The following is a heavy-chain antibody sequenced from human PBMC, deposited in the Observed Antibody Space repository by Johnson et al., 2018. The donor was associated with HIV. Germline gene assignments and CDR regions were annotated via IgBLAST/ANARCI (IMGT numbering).Heavy chain of an antibody. D-gene: IGHD3-22*01. V-gene: IGHV3-30*14. Sequence: QVQLVESGGGLVKPGGSLRLSCAASGFTFSSYAMHWVRQAPGKGLEWVAVISYDGSNKYYADSVKGRFTLSRDNSKNTLYLQMNSLRAEDTAVYYCAKDLPYDYDSSWERAFDIWGQGTMVIVSS. CDR1: GFTFSSYA. J-gene: IGHJ3*02. CDR2: ISYDGSNK. CDR3: AKDLPYDYDSSWERAFDI.